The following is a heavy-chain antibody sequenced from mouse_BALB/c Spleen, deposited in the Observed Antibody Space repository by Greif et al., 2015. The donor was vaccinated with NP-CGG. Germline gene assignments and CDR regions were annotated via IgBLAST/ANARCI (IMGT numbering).Heavy chain of an antibody. CDR2: IYPSDSYT. CDR1: GYTFTSYW. Sequence: VQLQQSGAELVRPGASVKLSCKASGYTFTSYWINWVKQRPGQGLEWIGNIYPSDSYTNYNQKFKDKATLTVDKSSSTAYMQLSSPTSEDSAVYYCTRSYDGYYLYAMDYWGQGTSVTVSS. V-gene: IGHV1-69*02. D-gene: IGHD2-3*01. J-gene: IGHJ4*01. CDR3: TRSYDGYYLYAMDY.